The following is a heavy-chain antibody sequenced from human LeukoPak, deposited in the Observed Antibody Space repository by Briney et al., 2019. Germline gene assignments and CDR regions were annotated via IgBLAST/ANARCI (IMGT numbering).Heavy chain of an antibody. CDR1: GFTFSSYS. CDR3: AKGRWELLTDAFDI. D-gene: IGHD1-26*01. Sequence: GGSLRLSCAASGFTFSSYSMNWVRQAPGKGLEWVSGISGGDSTKYADSVKGRFTISRDNSKNTLYLQMNSLRAEDTAVYYCAKGRWELLTDAFDIWGQGTMVTVSS. J-gene: IGHJ3*02. V-gene: IGHV3-23*01. CDR2: ISGGDST.